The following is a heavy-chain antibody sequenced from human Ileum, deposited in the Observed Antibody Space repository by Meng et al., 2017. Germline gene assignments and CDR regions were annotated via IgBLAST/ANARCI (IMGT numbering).Heavy chain of an antibody. J-gene: IGHJ6*02. Sequence: GESLKISCAASEFTFTNYAMTWVRQAPGKGLEWVSAISNSGDRTYYADSVRGRFTVSRDDSKTTVFLQMNNLRGEDTAAYYCAKDHLSQSNFYYGLDVWGQGTTVTVSS. CDR2: ISNSGDRT. CDR3: AKDHLSQSNFYYGLDV. CDR1: EFTFTNYA. D-gene: IGHD2-8*01. V-gene: IGHV3-23*01.